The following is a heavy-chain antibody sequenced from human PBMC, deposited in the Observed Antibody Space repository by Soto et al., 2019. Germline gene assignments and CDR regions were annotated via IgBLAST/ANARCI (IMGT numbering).Heavy chain of an antibody. Sequence: GGSLRLSCAASGFTFSSYAMSWVRQAPGKGLEWVSAISGSGGSTYYADSVKGRFTISRDNSKNTLYLQMNSLRAEDTAVYYCANIGLVVNWGYFDYWGQGTLVTVSS. CDR3: ANIGLVVNWGYFDY. CDR2: ISGSGGST. D-gene: IGHD7-27*01. J-gene: IGHJ4*02. V-gene: IGHV3-23*01. CDR1: GFTFSSYA.